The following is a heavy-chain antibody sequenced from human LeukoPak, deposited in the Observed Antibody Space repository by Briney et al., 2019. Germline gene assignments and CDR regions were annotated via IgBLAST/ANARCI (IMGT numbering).Heavy chain of an antibody. D-gene: IGHD6-19*01. J-gene: IGHJ4*02. V-gene: IGHV3-33*06. CDR3: AKYIAVTRGYYFDY. CDR1: GFTFSSYG. Sequence: PGGSLRLSCAASGFTFSSYGMHWVRQAPGKGLEWVAVIWYDGSNKYYADSVKGRFTISRDNSKNTLYLQMNSLRAEDTAVYYCAKYIAVTRGYYFDYWGQGTLVTVSS. CDR2: IWYDGSNK.